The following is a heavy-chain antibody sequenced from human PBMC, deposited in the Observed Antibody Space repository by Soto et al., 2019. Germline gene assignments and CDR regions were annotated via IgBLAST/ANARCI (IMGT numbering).Heavy chain of an antibody. CDR2: IIPIFGTA. Sequence: SVKVSFKGSRSTFSSYAISWVRQAPGQVLEWMGGIIPIFGTANYAQKFQGRVTITADESTSTAYMELSSLRSEDTAVYYCARVPRSYGSRTRIYYYGMDVWGQGTTVTVSS. J-gene: IGHJ6*02. V-gene: IGHV1-69*13. CDR1: RSTFSSYA. D-gene: IGHD3-10*01. CDR3: ARVPRSYGSRTRIYYYGMDV.